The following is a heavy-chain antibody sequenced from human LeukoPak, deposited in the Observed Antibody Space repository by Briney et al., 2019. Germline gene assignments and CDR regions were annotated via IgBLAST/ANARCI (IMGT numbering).Heavy chain of an antibody. D-gene: IGHD3-10*01. J-gene: IGHJ4*02. Sequence: GGSLRLSCAVSGFTFSSYGMYWVRQAPGKGLEWVAFIRYDGSNKYYADSVKGRFTLSGDNSKSTLYLQMNSLRAEDTAVYYCAKDSDPYGSGSLGYWGQGTLVTVSS. CDR3: AKDSDPYGSGSLGY. CDR2: IRYDGSNK. V-gene: IGHV3-30*02. CDR1: GFTFSSYG.